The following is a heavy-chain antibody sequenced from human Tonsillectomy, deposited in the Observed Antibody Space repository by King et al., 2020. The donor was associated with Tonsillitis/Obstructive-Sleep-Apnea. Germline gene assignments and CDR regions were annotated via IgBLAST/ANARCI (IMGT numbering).Heavy chain of an antibody. D-gene: IGHD2-15*01. CDR2: IYPGDSDT. Sequence: VQLVESGAEVKKPGESLKISCKGSGYSFTSYWIGWVRQMPGKGLEWMGIIYPGDSDTSYSPYFQGQGTIAADKSISTAYLQWSSLKASDTAMDYCARLTTECSGGSCYLDYFDYWGQGTRVTVPS. CDR3: ARLTTECSGGSCYLDYFDY. V-gene: IGHV5-51*01. CDR1: GYSFTSYW. J-gene: IGHJ4*02.